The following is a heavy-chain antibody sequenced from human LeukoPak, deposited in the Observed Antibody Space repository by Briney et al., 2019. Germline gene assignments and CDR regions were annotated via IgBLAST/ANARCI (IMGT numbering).Heavy chain of an antibody. CDR3: ARSGCTNGICFEFDC. D-gene: IGHD2-8*01. CDR2: IYYSGTT. V-gene: IGHV4-59*11. J-gene: IGHJ4*02. CDR1: SGSIGSHY. Sequence: SETLSLTCTVSSGSIGSHYWSWIRQPPGRGLEWIGYIYYSGTTDYNPSLNSRVTISVDTSMNQLSLKLSSVTAADTAVYYCARSGCTNGICFEFDCWGQGTLVTVSS.